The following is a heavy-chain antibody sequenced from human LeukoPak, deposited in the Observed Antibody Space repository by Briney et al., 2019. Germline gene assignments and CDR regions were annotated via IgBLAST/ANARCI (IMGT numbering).Heavy chain of an antibody. J-gene: IGHJ4*02. Sequence: GRSLRLSCAASGFTFSSYAMPWVRQAPGKGLEWVAVISYGGSNKYYADSVKGRFTISRDNSKNTLYLQMNSLRAEDTAVYYCARDRKGYGSGSYHLDYWGQGTLVTVSS. D-gene: IGHD3-10*01. CDR3: ARDRKGYGSGSYHLDY. V-gene: IGHV3-30*01. CDR1: GFTFSSYA. CDR2: ISYGGSNK.